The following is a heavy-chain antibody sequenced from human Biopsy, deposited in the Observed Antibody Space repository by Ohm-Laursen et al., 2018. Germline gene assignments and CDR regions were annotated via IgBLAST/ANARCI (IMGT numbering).Heavy chain of an antibody. J-gene: IGHJ3*02. CDR2: ISWNSVGI. CDR1: GFIFDDYA. V-gene: IGHV3-9*01. CDR3: AKIHCSGGSCYPNAFDM. D-gene: IGHD2-15*01. Sequence: SLRLSCAASGFIFDDYAMHWVRQAPGKGLEWVSGISWNSVGIGYADSVKGRFTISRDNAKNFLYLQMNNLRPEDTALYYCAKIHCSGGSCYPNAFDMWGYGTRVTVS.